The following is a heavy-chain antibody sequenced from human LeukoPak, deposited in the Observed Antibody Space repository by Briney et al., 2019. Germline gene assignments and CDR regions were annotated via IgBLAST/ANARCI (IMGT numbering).Heavy chain of an antibody. V-gene: IGHV4-34*01. CDR1: GGSFSGYY. J-gene: IGHJ5*02. CDR3: ARLAAAGTRWFDP. D-gene: IGHD6-13*01. CDR2: INHSGST. Sequence: PSETLSLTCAVYGGSFSGYYWSWIRQPPGKGLEWIGEINHSGSTNYNPSLKSRVTISVDTSKNQFSLKLSSATAADTAVYYCARLAAAGTRWFDPWGQGTLVTVSA.